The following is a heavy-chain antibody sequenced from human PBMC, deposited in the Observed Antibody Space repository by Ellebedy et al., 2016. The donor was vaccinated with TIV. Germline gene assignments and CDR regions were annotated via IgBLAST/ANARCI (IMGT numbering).Heavy chain of an antibody. CDR1: GFAFRGAFSGSC. J-gene: IGHJ3*02. D-gene: IGHD1-26*01. CDR2: ISGSGGAT. Sequence: PGGSLRLSCEASGFAFRGAFSGSCMNWVRQAQGTGLEWVSAISGSGGATYYADSVKGRFTISRDNAKNSLYLQMNSLRDEDTAVYYCARGGGELLRYAFDIWGHGTMVTVSS. V-gene: IGHV3-21*06. CDR3: ARGGGELLRYAFDI.